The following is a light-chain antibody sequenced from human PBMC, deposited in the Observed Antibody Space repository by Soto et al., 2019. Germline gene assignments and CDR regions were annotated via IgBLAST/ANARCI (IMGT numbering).Light chain of an antibody. CDR1: SSDIGSYDL. V-gene: IGLV2-14*02. J-gene: IGLJ1*01. CDR2: EVT. Sequence: QSALAQPASVSGSPGQSITISCTGTSSDIGSYDLVSWYQQHPGTAPKLIIYEVTKRPSGVSTRFSGSKSGNTASLTISGLQAVDEADYYCISYTDRQSYLFGTGTKVTV. CDR3: ISYTDRQSYL.